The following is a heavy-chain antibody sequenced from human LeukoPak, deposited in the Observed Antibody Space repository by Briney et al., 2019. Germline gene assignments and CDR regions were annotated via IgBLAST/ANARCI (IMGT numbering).Heavy chain of an antibody. V-gene: IGHV3-30*18. CDR2: ISYDGSNK. D-gene: IGHD5-18*01. Sequence: GGSLRLSCAASGFTFSSYGMHWVRQAPGKGLEWVAVISYDGSNKYYADSVKGRFTISRDNSKNTLYLQMNSLRAEDTAVYYCAKGYSYGLDAFDIWGQGTMVTVSS. CDR3: AKGYSYGLDAFDI. CDR1: GFTFSSYG. J-gene: IGHJ3*02.